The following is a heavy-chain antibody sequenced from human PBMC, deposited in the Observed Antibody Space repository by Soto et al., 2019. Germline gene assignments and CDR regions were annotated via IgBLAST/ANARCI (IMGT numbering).Heavy chain of an antibody. CDR3: ALHYGSGSNYYYYGMDV. J-gene: IGHJ6*02. CDR1: GGTFSSYA. Sequence: QVQLVQSGAEVKKPGSSVKVSCKASGGTFSSYAISWVRQAPGQGLEWMGGIIPIFGTANYAQKFQGRVTSTAHEATSTAYMELSSLRSEDTAAYYCALHYGSGSNYYYYGMDVWGQGTTVTVSS. D-gene: IGHD3-10*01. CDR2: IIPIFGTA. V-gene: IGHV1-69*12.